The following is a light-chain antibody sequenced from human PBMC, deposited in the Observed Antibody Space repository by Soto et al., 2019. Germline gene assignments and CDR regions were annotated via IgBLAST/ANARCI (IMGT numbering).Light chain of an antibody. CDR1: QSVRSNF. J-gene: IGKJ4*01. CDR2: GAS. Sequence: EIVLTQSPGTLSLSPGERATLSCRASQSVRSNFLAWYQEKPGQAPRLLIYGASSRATGIPDRFSGSGSGTDFTLTISRLEPEDVAVYYCRQYGYSLGFAFGGGTKVEIK. V-gene: IGKV3-20*01. CDR3: RQYGYSLGFA.